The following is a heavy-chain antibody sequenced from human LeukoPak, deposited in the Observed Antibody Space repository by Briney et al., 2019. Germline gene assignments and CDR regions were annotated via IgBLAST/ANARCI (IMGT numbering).Heavy chain of an antibody. CDR3: ARGVRVGATQTSTPFDY. CDR1: GYTFTGYY. D-gene: IGHD1-26*01. Sequence: GASVKVSCKASGYTFTGYYMHWVRQAPGQGLEWMGWINPNSGGTNYAQKFQGRVTMTRDTSISTAYMELSRLRSGDTAVYYCARGVRVGATQTSTPFDYWGQGTLVTVSS. V-gene: IGHV1-2*02. CDR2: INPNSGGT. J-gene: IGHJ4*02.